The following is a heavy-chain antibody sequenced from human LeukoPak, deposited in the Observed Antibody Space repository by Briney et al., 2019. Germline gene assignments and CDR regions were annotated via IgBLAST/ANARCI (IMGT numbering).Heavy chain of an antibody. Sequence: GGSLRLSCAASGFSFSVYWMHWVRQAPGKGPVWVSRIKTDGSITDYADFVKGRFTISRDHAKNSLYLQMNSLRVEDTAVYYCARERSSTGYYYYYMDVWGKGTTVTISS. J-gene: IGHJ6*03. CDR2: IKTDGSIT. CDR1: GFSFSVYW. D-gene: IGHD3-9*01. CDR3: ARERSSTGYYYYYMDV. V-gene: IGHV3-74*01.